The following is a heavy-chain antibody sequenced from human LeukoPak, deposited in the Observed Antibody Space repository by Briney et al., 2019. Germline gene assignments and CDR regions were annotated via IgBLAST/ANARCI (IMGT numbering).Heavy chain of an antibody. J-gene: IGHJ4*02. CDR1: GGSISSGGYY. CDR3: ARDLGDRLEWLFLRDY. Sequence: SQTLSLTCTVSGGSISSGGYYWSWIRQHPGKGLEWIGYIYYSGSTYYNPSLKSRVTISVDTSKNQFSLKLSSVTAADTAVYYCARDLGDRLEWLFLRDYWGQGTLVTVSS. V-gene: IGHV4-31*03. CDR2: IYYSGST. D-gene: IGHD3-3*01.